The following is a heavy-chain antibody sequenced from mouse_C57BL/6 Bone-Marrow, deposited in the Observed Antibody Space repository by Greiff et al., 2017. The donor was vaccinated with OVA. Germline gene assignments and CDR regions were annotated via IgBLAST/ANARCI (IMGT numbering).Heavy chain of an antibody. CDR3: ARDRLGVAWFAY. CDR2: ISYDGSN. D-gene: IGHD4-1*01. V-gene: IGHV3-6*01. Sequence: EVHLVESGPGLVKPSQSLSLTCSVSGYSITSGYYWNWIRQFPGNKLEWMGYISYDGSNNYNPSLKNRISITRDTSKNQFFLKLNSVTTEDTATYYCARDRLGVAWFAYWGQGTLVTVSA. CDR1: GYSITSGYY. J-gene: IGHJ3*01.